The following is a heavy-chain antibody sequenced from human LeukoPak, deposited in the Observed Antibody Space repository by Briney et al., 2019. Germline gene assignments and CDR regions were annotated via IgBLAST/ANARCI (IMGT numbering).Heavy chain of an antibody. CDR1: GFTFSSYA. CDR2: ISYDGSNK. J-gene: IGHJ4*02. D-gene: IGHD3-10*01. CDR3: AKDGVLLWYPAIGRKYYFDY. Sequence: PGGSLRLSCAASGFTFSSYAMHWVRQAPGKGLEWVAVISYDGSNKYYADSVKGRFTISRDNSKNTLYLQMNSLRAEDTAVYYCAKDGVLLWYPAIGRKYYFDYWGQGTLVTVSS. V-gene: IGHV3-30*04.